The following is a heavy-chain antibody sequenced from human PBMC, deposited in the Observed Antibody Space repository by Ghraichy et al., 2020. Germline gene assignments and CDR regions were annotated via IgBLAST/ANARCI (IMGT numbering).Heavy chain of an antibody. J-gene: IGHJ4*02. CDR1: GFTFSSYA. CDR2: ISGSNINT. Sequence: GGSLRLSCAASGFTFSSYAMSWVRQAPGKGLEWVSGISGSNINTYYADSVKGRFTISRDNFNNTLYLQMNSLRAEDTAVYYCAKDRSGLGAAHNYWGQGTLVTVSS. CDR3: AKDRSGLGAAHNY. V-gene: IGHV3-23*01. D-gene: IGHD6-6*01.